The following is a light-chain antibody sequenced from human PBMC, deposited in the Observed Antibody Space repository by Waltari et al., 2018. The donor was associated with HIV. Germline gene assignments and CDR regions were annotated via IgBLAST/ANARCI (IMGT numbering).Light chain of an antibody. CDR2: QTS. Sequence: DIQMTQSPSTLSASVGDRVTITCRASQNVGVWLAWYQQKPGKAPKLLIYQTSKLETGGPPRCSGSGSGTEFTLTINSLLSDDFATYYCHQYDSLSGTFGQGTNLEIK. CDR1: QNVGVW. V-gene: IGKV1-5*03. CDR3: HQYDSLSGT. J-gene: IGKJ1*01.